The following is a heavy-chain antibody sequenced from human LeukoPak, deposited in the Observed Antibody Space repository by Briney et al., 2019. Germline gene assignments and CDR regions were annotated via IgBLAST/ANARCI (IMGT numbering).Heavy chain of an antibody. CDR3: ATRSSNAYGLTYYGMDV. CDR1: GYTLTELS. CDR2: FDPEDGET. J-gene: IGHJ6*04. Sequence: ASVKVSCKVSGYTLTELSMHWVRQAPGKGLEWMGGFDPEDGETIYAQKFQGRVTKTEDTSTDTAFMELSSLRSEDTAVYYCATRSSNAYGLTYYGMDVWGKGTTVTVSS. D-gene: IGHD3-10*01. V-gene: IGHV1-24*01.